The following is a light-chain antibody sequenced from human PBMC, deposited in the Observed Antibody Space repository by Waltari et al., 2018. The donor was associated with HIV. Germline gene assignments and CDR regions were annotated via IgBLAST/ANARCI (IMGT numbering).Light chain of an antibody. Sequence: QSVLTQPPSASGTPGQRVTISCSGSSSNIRSNYVYWYQQLPGTAPKLLIYRNNQRPSGVPDRFSGSKSGTSASLAISGLQSEDEGDYFCASWDDTLLNGVSFGGGTKLTVL. V-gene: IGLV1-47*01. CDR1: SSNIRSNY. J-gene: IGLJ2*01. CDR2: RNN. CDR3: ASWDDTLLNGVS.